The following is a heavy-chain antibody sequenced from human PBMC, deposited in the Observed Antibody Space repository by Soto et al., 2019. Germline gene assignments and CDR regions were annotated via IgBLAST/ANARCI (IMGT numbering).Heavy chain of an antibody. V-gene: IGHV5-51*01. J-gene: IGHJ4*02. Sequence: LGESLKISCKGPGYSLTSDGIGWVRQMPGQGLEWMGIIDPGDSDTRYSPSFQGQVTSSADKSISTAYLQWSSLKASDTAMYYCARHLTMDDYWGQGTLVTVSS. CDR1: GYSLTSDG. CDR2: IDPGDSDT. D-gene: IGHD3-10*01. CDR3: ARHLTMDDY.